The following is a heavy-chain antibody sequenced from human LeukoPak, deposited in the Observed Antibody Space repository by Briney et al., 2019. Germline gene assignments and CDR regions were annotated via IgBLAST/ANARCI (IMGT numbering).Heavy chain of an antibody. CDR3: AKDLQYQLLSLDAFDI. Sequence: PGGSLRLSCAASGFTFDDYAMHWVRQAPGKGLEWVSGISWNSGSIGYADSVKGRFTIPRDNAKNSLYLQMNSLRAEDTALYYCAKDLQYQLLSLDAFDIWGQGTMVTVSS. CDR2: ISWNSGSI. D-gene: IGHD2-2*01. J-gene: IGHJ3*02. V-gene: IGHV3-9*01. CDR1: GFTFDDYA.